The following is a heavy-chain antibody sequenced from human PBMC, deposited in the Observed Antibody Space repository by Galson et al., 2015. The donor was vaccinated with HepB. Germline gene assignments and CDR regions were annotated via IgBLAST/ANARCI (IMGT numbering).Heavy chain of an antibody. J-gene: IGHJ2*01. CDR2: ISSSSSTI. CDR3: ARGPSVVTHWYFDL. CDR1: GFTFSSYS. Sequence: SLRLSCAASGFTFSSYSMNWVRQAPGKGLEWVSYISSSSSTIYYADSVKGRFTISRDNAKNSLYLQMNSLRDEDTAVYYCARGPSVVTHWYFDLWGRGTLVTVSS. V-gene: IGHV3-48*02. D-gene: IGHD4-23*01.